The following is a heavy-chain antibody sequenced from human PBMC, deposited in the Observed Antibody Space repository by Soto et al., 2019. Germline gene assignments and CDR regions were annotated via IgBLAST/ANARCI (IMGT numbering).Heavy chain of an antibody. J-gene: IGHJ4*02. CDR2: IYYSGST. CDR3: ARQVYRVVIDY. Sequence: PSETLSLTCTVSGGSISSSSYYWGWIRQPPGKGLEWIGSIYYSGSTYYNPSLKSRVTISVDTSKNQFSLKLSSVTAADTAVCYCARQVYRVVIDYWGQGTLVTVSS. D-gene: IGHD3-3*01. V-gene: IGHV4-39*01. CDR1: GGSISSSSYY.